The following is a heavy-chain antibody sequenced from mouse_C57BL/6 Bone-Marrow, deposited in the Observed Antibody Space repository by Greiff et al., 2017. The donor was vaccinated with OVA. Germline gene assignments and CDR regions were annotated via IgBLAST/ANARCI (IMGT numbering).Heavy chain of an antibody. J-gene: IGHJ3*01. Sequence: QVQLQQPGAELVRPGTSVKLSCKASGYTFTSYWMHWVKQRPGQGLEWIGVIDPSDSYTNYNQKFKGKATLTVDTSSSTAYMQLSRLTSEDSAVYYCSRRIAYWGQGTLVTVSA. CDR3: SRRIAY. CDR2: IDPSDSYT. CDR1: GYTFTSYW. V-gene: IGHV1-59*01.